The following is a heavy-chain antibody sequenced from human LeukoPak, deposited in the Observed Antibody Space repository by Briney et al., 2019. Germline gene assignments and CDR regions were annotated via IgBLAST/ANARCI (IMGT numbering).Heavy chain of an antibody. CDR1: GGSISSSSYY. V-gene: IGHV4-39*07. J-gene: IGHJ5*02. Sequence: NSSETLSLTCTVSGGSISSSSYYWGWIRQPPGKGLEWIGSIYYSGSTYYNPSLKSRVTISVDTSKNQFSLKLSSVTAADTAVYYCARDNEIVVPAARAAYNWFDPWGQGTLVTVSS. CDR2: IYYSGST. D-gene: IGHD2-2*01. CDR3: ARDNEIVVPAARAAYNWFDP.